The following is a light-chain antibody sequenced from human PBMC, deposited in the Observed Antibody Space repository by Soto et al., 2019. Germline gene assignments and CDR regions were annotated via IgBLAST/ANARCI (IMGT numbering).Light chain of an antibody. J-gene: IGLJ2*01. CDR3: SSYSTIGAEVH. CDR2: EVS. V-gene: IGLV2-14*01. Sequence: QSALTQPASVSGSPGQSITISCTGTNSDIGDYNFVSWYQQLPGKAPKLIISEVSNRPSGVSTRFSGSKSGNTASLTISGPQPEDEADYYCSSYSTIGAEVHFGGGTKLTVL. CDR1: NSDIGDYNF.